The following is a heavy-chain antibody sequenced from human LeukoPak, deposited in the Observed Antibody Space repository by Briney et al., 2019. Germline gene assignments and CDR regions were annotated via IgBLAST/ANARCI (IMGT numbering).Heavy chain of an antibody. Sequence: PGGSLRLSCAASGFTFSNYEMNRVRQAPGKGLEWVSYISSSGSTIYYAVSVRGRFTISRDNAKNSLYLQMNSLRAEDTAVYYCARAVGAINYWGQGTLVTVSS. CDR2: ISSSGSTI. CDR1: GFTFSNYE. D-gene: IGHD1-26*01. CDR3: ARAVGAINY. V-gene: IGHV3-48*03. J-gene: IGHJ4*02.